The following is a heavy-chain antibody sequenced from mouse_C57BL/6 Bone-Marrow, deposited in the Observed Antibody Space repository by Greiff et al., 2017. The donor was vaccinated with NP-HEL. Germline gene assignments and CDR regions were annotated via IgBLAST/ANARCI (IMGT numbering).Heavy chain of an antibody. Sequence: QVQLQQPGAELVRPGSSVKLSCKASGYTFTSYWMDWVKQRPGQGLEWIGNIYPSDSETHYNQKFKDKATLTVDKSSSTAYMQLSSLTSEDSAVEYCARGGYYGSSYGYFDVWGTGTTVTVSS. V-gene: IGHV1-61*01. J-gene: IGHJ1*03. CDR1: GYTFTSYW. D-gene: IGHD1-1*01. CDR3: ARGGYYGSSYGYFDV. CDR2: IYPSDSET.